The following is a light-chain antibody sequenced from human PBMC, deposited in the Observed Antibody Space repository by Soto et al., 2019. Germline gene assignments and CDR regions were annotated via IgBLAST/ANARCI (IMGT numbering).Light chain of an antibody. CDR3: QQYKSFWT. J-gene: IGKJ1*01. CDR1: QSISSW. V-gene: IGKV1-5*03. CDR2: KAS. Sequence: DIQMTHSPSILSASVGDRVTITCRASQSISSWLAWYQQKPGKAPNLLIHKASHLESGVPSRFSGSGSGAEFTLTISSLQSEDFATYYCQQYKSFWTFGQGTKVDIK.